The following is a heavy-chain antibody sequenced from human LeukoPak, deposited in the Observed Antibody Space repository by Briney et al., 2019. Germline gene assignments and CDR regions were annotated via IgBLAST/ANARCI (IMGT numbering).Heavy chain of an antibody. D-gene: IGHD3-22*01. V-gene: IGHV3-53*01. Sequence: PGGSLRLSCSASGVTVSSNYMSWVHQAPGRGLEWVSVIYSGCNTYYADSVKGRFTISRDNSKNTLYLQMNSLRAEDTAVYYCARESYDSSGWEALVIWGQGTMVTVSS. CDR1: GVTVSSNY. J-gene: IGHJ3*02. CDR2: IYSGCNT. CDR3: ARESYDSSGWEALVI.